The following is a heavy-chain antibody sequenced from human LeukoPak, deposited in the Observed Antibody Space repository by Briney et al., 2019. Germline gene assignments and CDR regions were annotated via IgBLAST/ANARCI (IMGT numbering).Heavy chain of an antibody. CDR1: GFTFSSYW. Sequence: PGGSLRLSCAASGFTFSSYWMHWVRQAPGKGLVWVSYISGDGSSTTYADSVKGRFTISRDNAKNMLDLQMNSLRDEDTAVYYCARGGWGTAIDYWAQGTLVTVSS. D-gene: IGHD1-7*01. CDR3: ARGGWGTAIDY. CDR2: ISGDGSST. V-gene: IGHV3-74*01. J-gene: IGHJ4*02.